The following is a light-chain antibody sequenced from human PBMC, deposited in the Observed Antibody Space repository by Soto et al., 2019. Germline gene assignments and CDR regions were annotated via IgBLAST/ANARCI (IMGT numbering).Light chain of an antibody. J-gene: IGKJ4*01. Sequence: VLTQSPSTLSLSPGERATLSCRASRTVGNFLAWYQQKPGQAPSLLIYDATHRATGIPARFSGSGSGTDFTLTIRSLEPADFGVYYCQQRYNRSPLTFGGGTKVDIK. CDR2: DAT. CDR1: RTVGNF. V-gene: IGKV3-11*01. CDR3: QQRYNRSPLT.